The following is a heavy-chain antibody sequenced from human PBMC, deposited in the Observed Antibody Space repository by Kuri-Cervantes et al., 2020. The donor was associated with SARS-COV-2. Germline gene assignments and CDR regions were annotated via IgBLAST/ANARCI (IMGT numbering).Heavy chain of an antibody. V-gene: IGHV3-30-3*01. Sequence: LSLTCAASGFTFSSYAMHWVRQAPGKGLEWVAVISYDGSNKYYADSVKGRFTISRDNSKNTLYLQMNSLRAEDTAVYYCAKDQVRRGYSGYVILDYWGQGTLVTVSS. D-gene: IGHD5-12*01. CDR2: ISYDGSNK. CDR1: GFTFSSYA. J-gene: IGHJ4*02. CDR3: AKDQVRRGYSGYVILDY.